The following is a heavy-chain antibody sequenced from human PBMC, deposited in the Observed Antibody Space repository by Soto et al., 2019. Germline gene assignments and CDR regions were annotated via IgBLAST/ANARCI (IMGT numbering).Heavy chain of an antibody. CDR1: GGTFNTYA. CDR2: IIPLIGPA. D-gene: IGHD1-26*01. Sequence: ASVKVSCKASGGTFNTYAISWVRQAPGQRLEWMGGIIPLIGPANYGQKFQGRVTITADKSTSTVYMELRSLRSNDTAVYYCAREGELLDYGMDVCGQGTTVTVSS. V-gene: IGHV1-69*06. J-gene: IGHJ6*02. CDR3: AREGELLDYGMDV.